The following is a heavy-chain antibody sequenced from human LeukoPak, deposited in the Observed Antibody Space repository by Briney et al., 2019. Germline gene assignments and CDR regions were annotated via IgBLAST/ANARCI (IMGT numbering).Heavy chain of an antibody. V-gene: IGHV3-30*02. CDR2: KQSDGSKL. D-gene: IGHD3-22*01. J-gene: IGHJ4*02. Sequence: PGGSLRLSCVASGFTFHSHGMHWVRQAPGKGLEWVAAKQSDGSKLYYGDSAKGRFSISRDDSKNTLYLQMNSLRAEDTAVYYCAKRDSNDYYYSASDYWGQGTLVTVSS. CDR1: GFTFHSHG. CDR3: AKRDSNDYYYSASDY.